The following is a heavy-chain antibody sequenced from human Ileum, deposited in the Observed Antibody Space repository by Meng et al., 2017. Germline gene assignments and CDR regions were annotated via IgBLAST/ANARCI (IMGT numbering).Heavy chain of an antibody. CDR2: IYGGSGGT. Sequence: GGSLRLSCTVTGFTFGDYVMNWVRQAPGKGLEWVSGIYGGSGGTEYTDSVKGRFTISRDNSINPVYLQMDSLRVDDTAVYSFAKDSTPDGVWPFDYWGRGTRVTVSS. D-gene: IGHD4-17*01. J-gene: IGHJ4*02. CDR1: GFTFGDYV. CDR3: AKDSTPDGVWPFDY. V-gene: IGHV3-23*01.